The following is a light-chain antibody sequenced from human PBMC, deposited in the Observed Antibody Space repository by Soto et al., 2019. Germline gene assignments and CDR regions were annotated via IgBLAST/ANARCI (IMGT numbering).Light chain of an antibody. CDR3: QLIWT. Sequence: SAITLSLTKGERATLSCTATQTSSSNYLAWYQQKPGQAPKLLIHGASTRATGIPDRFSGSGSGTDFTLTNSRLEPEDFAVYDCQLIWTFGHVGNVDIK. CDR2: GAS. CDR1: QTSSSNY. V-gene: IGKV3-20*01. J-gene: IGKJ1*01.